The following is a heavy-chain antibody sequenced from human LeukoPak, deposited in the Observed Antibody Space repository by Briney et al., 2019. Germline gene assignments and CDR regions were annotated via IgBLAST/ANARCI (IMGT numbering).Heavy chain of an antibody. CDR1: GYTFTDYL. CDR2: INPNSGGT. Sequence: GASVKVSCKASGYTFTDYLIHWVRQAPGQGPEWMGRINPNSGGTRYAQKFQGRVIMTRDTSITTLYMELSSLRSDDTAVYYCARDREFCDSNCYSDWFASWGQGTLVTVSS. D-gene: IGHD3-22*01. J-gene: IGHJ5*01. CDR3: ARDREFCDSNCYSDWFAS. V-gene: IGHV1-2*06.